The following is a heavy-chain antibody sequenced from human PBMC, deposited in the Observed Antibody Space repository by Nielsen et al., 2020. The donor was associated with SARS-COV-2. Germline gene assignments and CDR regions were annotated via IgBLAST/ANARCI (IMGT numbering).Heavy chain of an antibody. D-gene: IGHD5-12*01. CDR2: ISDNGRNS. CDR1: GFRFSSYA. Sequence: GESLKISCAASGFRFSSYAMSWVRQAPGKGLEWVSHISDNGRNSYYAASVKGRFTISRDNSKDTLHLHMGSLRAEDTALYYCAKQFAKSDFDYVYDFWVQGIQVTVS. CDR3: AKQFAKSDFDYVYDF. V-gene: IGHV3-23*01. J-gene: IGHJ4*02.